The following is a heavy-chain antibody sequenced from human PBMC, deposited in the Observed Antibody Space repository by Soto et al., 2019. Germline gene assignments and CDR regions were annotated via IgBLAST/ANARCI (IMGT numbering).Heavy chain of an antibody. Sequence: LSLTCTVSGGSISIGGYYWSLIRHHPGKGLEWIGYIYYSGSTYYNPSLKSRVTISVDTSKNQFSLELSSVTAADTAVYYCARGIIEDEVWSGYYKHYMDVWGKGTAVTV. CDR1: GGSISIGGYY. CDR3: ARGIIEDEVWSGYYKHYMDV. V-gene: IGHV4-31*03. D-gene: IGHD3-3*01. J-gene: IGHJ6*03. CDR2: IYYSGST.